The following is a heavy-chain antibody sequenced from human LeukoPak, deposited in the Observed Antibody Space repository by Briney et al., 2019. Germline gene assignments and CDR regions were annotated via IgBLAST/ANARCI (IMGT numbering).Heavy chain of an antibody. D-gene: IGHD4-17*01. CDR1: GFTFRNYW. J-gene: IGHJ4*02. V-gene: IGHV3-74*01. CDR2: ISPDGSST. CDR3: ARGHTAVTRHFDF. Sequence: GGSLRLSCVASGFTFRNYWMHWVRQAPGKGLVWLSRISPDGSSTTYADSVKGRFTISRDDAKNLLYLDMNSLRAEDTAVYYCARGHTAVTRHFDFWGQGTLVTVSS.